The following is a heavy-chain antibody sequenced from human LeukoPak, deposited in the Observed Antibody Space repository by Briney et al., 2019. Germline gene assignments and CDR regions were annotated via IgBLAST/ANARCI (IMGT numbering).Heavy chain of an antibody. Sequence: GGSLRLSCAASGFTFSSYGMHWVRQAPGKGLEWVAVISYDGSNKYYADSVKGRFTISRDNSKNTLYLQMNSLRAEDTAVYYRAKSALDYGDYGAFDYWGQGTLVTVSS. J-gene: IGHJ4*02. D-gene: IGHD4-17*01. V-gene: IGHV3-30*18. CDR2: ISYDGSNK. CDR1: GFTFSSYG. CDR3: AKSALDYGDYGAFDY.